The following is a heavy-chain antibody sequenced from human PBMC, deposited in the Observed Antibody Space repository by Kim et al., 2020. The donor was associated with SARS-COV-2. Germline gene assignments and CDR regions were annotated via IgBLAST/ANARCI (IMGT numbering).Heavy chain of an antibody. J-gene: IGHJ4*02. V-gene: IGHV1-69*01. Sequence: QGRVTITADESTSTAYMGLSSLRSEDTAVYYCARAGGCSGGSCYEYYFDYWGQGTLVTVSS. CDR3: ARAGGCSGGSCYEYYFDY. D-gene: IGHD2-15*01.